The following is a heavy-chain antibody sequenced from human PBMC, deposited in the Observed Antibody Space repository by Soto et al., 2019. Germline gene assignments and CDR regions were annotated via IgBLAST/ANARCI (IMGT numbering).Heavy chain of an antibody. D-gene: IGHD5-18*01. Sequence: QVQLVQSGAEVKKPGASVKVSCKASGYTFTNYYIHWVRQAPGQGLEWMGIINPSGGSTSYAQKFKGRVTXXRXTXXSTVYMELSSLTSEDTAVYYCARVRAAMAKGSFDYWGQGTLVTVSS. CDR2: INPSGGST. CDR3: ARVRAAMAKGSFDY. J-gene: IGHJ4*02. CDR1: GYTFTNYY. V-gene: IGHV1-46*01.